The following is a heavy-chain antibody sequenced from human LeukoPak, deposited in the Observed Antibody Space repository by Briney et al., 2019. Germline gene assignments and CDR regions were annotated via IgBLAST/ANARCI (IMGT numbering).Heavy chain of an antibody. J-gene: IGHJ4*02. CDR1: GFTFRTYG. CDR3: ATGSTYGSGYSDY. D-gene: IGHD4-17*01. V-gene: IGHV3-30*03. CDR2: VSDDGNNK. Sequence: PGRSLRLSCAASGFTFRTYGMHWVRQAPGKGLEWVAAVSDDGNNKDYADSVKGRVTISRDNSKNTLYVQMNSLRVEDTAVYYCATGSTYGSGYSDYWGQGTLVTVSS.